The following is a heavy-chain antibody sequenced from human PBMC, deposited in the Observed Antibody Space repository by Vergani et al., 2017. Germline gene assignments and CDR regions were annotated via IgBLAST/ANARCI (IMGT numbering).Heavy chain of an antibody. Sequence: QVQLVQSGSELKKPGASVKVSCKASGYTFTSYAMNWVRQAPGQGLEWMGWINTNTGNPTYAQGFTGRFVFPLDTSVSTAYLQICSLKAEDTAVYYCARGRLPLTVGGVIAHNWFDPWGQGTLVTVSS. CDR1: GYTFTSYA. D-gene: IGHD3-16*02. V-gene: IGHV7-4-1*01. J-gene: IGHJ5*02. CDR3: ARGRLPLTVGGVIAHNWFDP. CDR2: INTNTGNP.